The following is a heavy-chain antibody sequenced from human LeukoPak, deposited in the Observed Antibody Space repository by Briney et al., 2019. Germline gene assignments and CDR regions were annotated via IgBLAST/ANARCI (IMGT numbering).Heavy chain of an antibody. Sequence: GGSLRLSCAASGFTFDDYGMSWVRQAPGKGLEWVSGINWNGGSTGYTDSVKGRFTVSRDTRKDSLYLQMNSLRPDDTALYYCAKAFSSSWFSGLGSWGQGTLVTVAS. CDR1: GFTFDDYG. J-gene: IGHJ4*02. CDR3: AKAFSSSWFSGLGS. D-gene: IGHD6-13*01. CDR2: INWNGGST. V-gene: IGHV3-20*04.